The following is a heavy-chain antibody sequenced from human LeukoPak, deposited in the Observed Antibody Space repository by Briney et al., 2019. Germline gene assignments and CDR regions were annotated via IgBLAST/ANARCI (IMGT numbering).Heavy chain of an antibody. J-gene: IGHJ4*02. D-gene: IGHD3-10*01. CDR2: INPNSGGT. CDR3: ARSRTHRLYSGSGSYPGAFDY. Sequence: ASVKVSCKASGYTFTGYYMHWVRQAPGQGLEWMGWINPNSGGTNYAQKFQGGVTMTRDTSISTAYMELSRLRSDDTAVYYCARSRTHRLYSGSGSYPGAFDYWGQGTLVTVSS. CDR1: GYTFTGYY. V-gene: IGHV1-2*02.